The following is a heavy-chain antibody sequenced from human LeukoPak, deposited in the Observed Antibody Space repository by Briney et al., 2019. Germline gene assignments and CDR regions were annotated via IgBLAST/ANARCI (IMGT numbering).Heavy chain of an antibody. CDR1: GYTFTGYY. D-gene: IGHD2-21*01. J-gene: IGHJ4*02. Sequence: ASVKVSCKASGYTFTGYYMHWVRQAPGQGLEWMGWINPNSGGTNYAQKFQGRVTMTRDTSISTAYMELSRLRSDDTAVYYCATLLRWLELAYYFDYWGQGTLVTVSS. CDR3: ATLLRWLELAYYFDY. V-gene: IGHV1-2*02. CDR2: INPNSGGT.